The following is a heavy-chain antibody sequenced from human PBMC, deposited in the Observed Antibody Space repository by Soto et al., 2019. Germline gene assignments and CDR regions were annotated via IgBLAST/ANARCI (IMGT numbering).Heavy chain of an antibody. CDR1: GFTFSTYV. D-gene: IGHD5-18*01. J-gene: IGHJ6*02. V-gene: IGHV3-23*01. CDR2: ISGRGGIT. Sequence: VGSLSLSCAASGFTFSTYVMSWVRHAPGKGLEWVSAISGRGGITYYADSVKGRFTISRDNSKNTVYLQMNSLRAEDTAVYYCAKDGNNYGYSYAMDVWGQGTTVTVSS. CDR3: AKDGNNYGYSYAMDV.